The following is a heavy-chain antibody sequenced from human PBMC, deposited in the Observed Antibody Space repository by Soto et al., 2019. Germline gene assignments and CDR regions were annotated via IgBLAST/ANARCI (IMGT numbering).Heavy chain of an antibody. CDR3: ANNGGRKSQNYYYYYMDV. V-gene: IGHV4-59*08. Sequence: PSETLSLTCTVSGGSISSYYWSWIRQPPGKGLEWIGYIYYSGSTNYNPSLKSRVTISVDTSKNQFSLKLSSVTAADTAVYYCANNGGRKSQNYYYYYMDVWGKGTTVTVSS. D-gene: IGHD1-1*01. J-gene: IGHJ6*03. CDR2: IYYSGST. CDR1: GGSISSYY.